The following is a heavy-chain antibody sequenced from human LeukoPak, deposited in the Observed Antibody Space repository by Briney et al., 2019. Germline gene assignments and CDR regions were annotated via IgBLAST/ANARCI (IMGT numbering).Heavy chain of an antibody. J-gene: IGHJ5*02. CDR2: VYPGDSDT. D-gene: IGHD3-10*01. CDR3: ARRSSESRWGFDP. CDR1: GYTFTTYW. V-gene: IGHV5-51*01. Sequence: KHGESLKISCKGFGYTFTTYWIGWVRQMPGKGLEWMGIVYPGDSDTRYSPSFQGQVTISADKSISTAYLQWSSLQDSDTAMYYCARRSSESRWGFDPWGQGTLVTVPS.